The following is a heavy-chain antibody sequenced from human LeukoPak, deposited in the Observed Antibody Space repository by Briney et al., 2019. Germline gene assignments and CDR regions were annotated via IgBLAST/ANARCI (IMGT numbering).Heavy chain of an antibody. J-gene: IGHJ3*02. D-gene: IGHD1-7*01. Sequence: GAPRLSCAASGFTFSSYAMHWVRQAPVKGLEWVALISYDGSKKYYADSVKGRFTISRDNSKNTLYLQMNSLRVEDTAVYYCARDKSWTGTTLGAFDIWGQGTMVTVSS. CDR2: ISYDGSKK. CDR1: GFTFSSYA. V-gene: IGHV3-30-3*01. CDR3: ARDKSWTGTTLGAFDI.